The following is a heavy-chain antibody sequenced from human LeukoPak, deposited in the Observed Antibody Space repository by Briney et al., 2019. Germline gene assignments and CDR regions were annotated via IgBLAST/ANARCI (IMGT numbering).Heavy chain of an antibody. Sequence: GGSLRLSCAASGFTFSSFAMDWVRQAPGKGLEWVSAISSGGGTTYYADSVKGRFTVSRGNSKNTLYLQMNSLRAEDTAVYYCAKADSGTGAFDYWGQGTLVTVSS. CDR3: AKADSGTGAFDY. CDR2: ISSGGGTT. CDR1: GFTFSSFA. V-gene: IGHV3-23*01. J-gene: IGHJ4*02. D-gene: IGHD2-21*01.